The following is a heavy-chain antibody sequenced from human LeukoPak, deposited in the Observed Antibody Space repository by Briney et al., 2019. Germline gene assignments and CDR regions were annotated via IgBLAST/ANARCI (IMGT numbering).Heavy chain of an antibody. Sequence: SETLSLTCTVSGGSISSSSYYWSWIRQHPGKGLEWIGYIYYSGSTNYNPSLKSRVTISVDTSKNHFSLKLSSVTDADTAVYYCARGGTGYCRKFDYWGQGTLVTVSS. J-gene: IGHJ4*02. D-gene: IGHD3-9*01. CDR2: IYYSGST. CDR3: ARGGTGYCRKFDY. CDR1: GGSISSSSYY. V-gene: IGHV4-31*03.